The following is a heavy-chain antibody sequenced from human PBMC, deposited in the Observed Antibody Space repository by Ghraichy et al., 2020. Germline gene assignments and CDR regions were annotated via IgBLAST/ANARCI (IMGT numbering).Heavy chain of an antibody. CDR2: INPTGIT. CDR1: VGSFSGYY. Sequence: ESLNISCAVYVGSFSGYYWSWIRQPPGRGLEWIGEINPTGITNNRPSLKSRLTMLVDTSKNQFSLKLKSVTAADTAMYYCARRRELWSVAEGDAFDLWGRGTMVTVSS. V-gene: IGHV4-34*01. D-gene: IGHD5-18*01. CDR3: ARRRELWSVAEGDAFDL. J-gene: IGHJ3*01.